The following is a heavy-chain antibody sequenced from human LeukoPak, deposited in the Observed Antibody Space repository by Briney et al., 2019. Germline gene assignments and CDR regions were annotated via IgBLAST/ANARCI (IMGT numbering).Heavy chain of an antibody. CDR1: GGSISSSSYY. V-gene: IGHV4-39*07. CDR2: IYYSGST. CDR3: ARDKSSYFEEFDP. J-gene: IGHJ5*02. D-gene: IGHD2-15*01. Sequence: SETLSLTCTVSGGSISSSSYYWGWIRQPPGKGLEWIGSIYYSGSTYYNPSLKSRVTISVDTSKNQFSLKLSSVTAADTAVYYCARDKSSYFEEFDPWGQGTLVTVSS.